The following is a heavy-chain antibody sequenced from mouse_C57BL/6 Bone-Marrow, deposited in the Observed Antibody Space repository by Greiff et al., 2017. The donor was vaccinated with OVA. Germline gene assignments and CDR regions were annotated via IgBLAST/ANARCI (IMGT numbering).Heavy chain of an antibody. CDR1: GFTFSSYT. J-gene: IGHJ3*01. V-gene: IGHV5-9*01. CDR3: ARHYDYDFAY. Sequence: EVQVVESGGGLVKPGGSLKLSCAASGFTFSSYTMSWVRQTPEKRLEWVATISGGGGNTYYPDSVKGRFTISRDNAKNTLYLQMSSLRSEDTALYFCARHYDYDFAYWGQGTLVTVSA. D-gene: IGHD2-4*01. CDR2: ISGGGGNT.